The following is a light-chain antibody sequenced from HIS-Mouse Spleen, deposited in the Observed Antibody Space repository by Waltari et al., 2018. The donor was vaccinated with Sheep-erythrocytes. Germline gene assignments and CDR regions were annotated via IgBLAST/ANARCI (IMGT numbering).Light chain of an antibody. CDR2: EVS. V-gene: IGLV2-8*01. Sequence: QSALTQPPSASGSPGQSVTLPCPGTSSDVGCYNYVSWYQQHPGKAPKLMIYEVSKRPSGVPDRFSGSKSGNTASLTVSGLQAEDEAVYYCSSYAGSNNWVFGGGTKLTVL. CDR3: SSYAGSNNWV. J-gene: IGLJ3*02. CDR1: SSDVGCYNY.